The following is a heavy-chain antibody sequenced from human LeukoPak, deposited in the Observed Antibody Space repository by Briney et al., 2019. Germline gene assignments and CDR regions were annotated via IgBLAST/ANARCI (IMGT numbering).Heavy chain of an antibody. J-gene: IGHJ4*02. V-gene: IGHV1-69*05. CDR3: AREFYDSSGYYFPY. CDR2: IIPIFGTA. CDR1: GGTFSSYA. D-gene: IGHD3-22*01. Sequence: ASVKVSRKASGGTFSSYAISWVRQAPGQGLEWMGGIIPIFGTAHYAQKFQGRVTITTHESTSTAYIKLRSLRSEARAVYYCAREFYDSSGYYFPYWGQGTRVTVSS.